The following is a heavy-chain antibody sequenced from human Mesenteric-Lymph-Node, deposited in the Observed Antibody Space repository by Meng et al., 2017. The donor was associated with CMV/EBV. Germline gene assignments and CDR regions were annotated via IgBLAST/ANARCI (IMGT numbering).Heavy chain of an antibody. D-gene: IGHD1/OR15-1a*01. CDR2: ISSGSSYI. CDR1: GFSFSIYS. V-gene: IGHV3-21*01. J-gene: IGHJ4*02. Sequence: GGSLRLSCAASGFSFSIYSMNWVRQVPGKGLEWVSSISSGSSYIYYADSVKGRFTISRDNAKDSLYLQMNSLRAEDTAVYYCARSNNFEYWGQGTLVTVSS. CDR3: ARSNNFEY.